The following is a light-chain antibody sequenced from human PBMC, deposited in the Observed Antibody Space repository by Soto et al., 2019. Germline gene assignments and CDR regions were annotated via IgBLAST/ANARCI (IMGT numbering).Light chain of an antibody. Sequence: QSVLTQPPSVSGAPGQRVTISCTGSSSNIGAGYHVHWYQHLPGTAPKLLIYGNSNRPSGVPDRFFGSQSGTSASLAITGLQAEDEADFYCQSFDSSLSGSVVFGGGTKLTVL. CDR3: QSFDSSLSGSVV. J-gene: IGLJ2*01. CDR2: GNS. CDR1: SSNIGAGYH. V-gene: IGLV1-40*01.